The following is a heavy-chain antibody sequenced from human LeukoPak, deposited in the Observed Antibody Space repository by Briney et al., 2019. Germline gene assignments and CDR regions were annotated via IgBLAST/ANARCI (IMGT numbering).Heavy chain of an antibody. CDR3: ARGPIYGDYHFDY. D-gene: IGHD4-17*01. CDR1: GFTFSSYG. Sequence: QPGRSLRLSCAASGFTFSSYGMHWVRQAPGKGLEWVAVIWYDGSNKYYADSVKGRFTISRDNSKNTLYLQMNSLRAEDTAVYYCARGPIYGDYHFDYWGQGTLVTVSS. V-gene: IGHV3-33*08. CDR2: IWYDGSNK. J-gene: IGHJ4*02.